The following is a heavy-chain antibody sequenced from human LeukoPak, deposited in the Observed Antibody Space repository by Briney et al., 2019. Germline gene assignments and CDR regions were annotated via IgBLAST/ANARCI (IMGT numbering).Heavy chain of an antibody. CDR2: ISRTNTR. CDR1: GFTFSSYA. Sequence: GGALRLSCAAPGFTFSSYAKNLVRQAPGKGVEWVSYISRTNTRYYADSVKGRFTISRDNAKNSLYLQVNSLRAEDTALYYCARDLDDYNLRGFDYWGQGTLVTVSS. D-gene: IGHD5-24*01. CDR3: ARDLDDYNLRGFDY. V-gene: IGHV3-48*03. J-gene: IGHJ4*02.